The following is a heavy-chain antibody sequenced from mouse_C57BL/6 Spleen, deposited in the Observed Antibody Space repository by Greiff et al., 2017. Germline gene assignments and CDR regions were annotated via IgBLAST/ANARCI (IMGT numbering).Heavy chain of an antibody. J-gene: IGHJ4*01. CDR3: ARRGDMNPLTMDY. CDR1: GYTFTDYY. D-gene: IGHD2-3*01. Sequence: EVQLQQSGPELVKPGASVKISCKASGYTFTDYYMNWVKQSHGKSLEWIGDINPNNGGTSYNQKFKGKATLTVDKSSSTAYMELRSLTSEDSAVYYCARRGDMNPLTMDYWGQGTSVTVSS. CDR2: INPNNGGT. V-gene: IGHV1-26*01.